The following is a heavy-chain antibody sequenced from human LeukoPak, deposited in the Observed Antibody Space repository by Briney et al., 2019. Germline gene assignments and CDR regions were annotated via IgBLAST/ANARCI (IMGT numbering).Heavy chain of an antibody. V-gene: IGHV3-11*01. J-gene: IGHJ3*02. Sequence: GGSLRLSCAASAFIFSDYYMSWIRQAPGKGLEWVSYMSSSGSSIYYADSVKGRFTISRDNAKYSLYLQMNRLRAEDTAVYCCTLAVPLYCSGGSCYSRYDAFDIWGQGTMVTVSS. CDR2: MSSSGSSI. CDR1: AFIFSDYY. D-gene: IGHD2-15*01. CDR3: TLAVPLYCSGGSCYSRYDAFDI.